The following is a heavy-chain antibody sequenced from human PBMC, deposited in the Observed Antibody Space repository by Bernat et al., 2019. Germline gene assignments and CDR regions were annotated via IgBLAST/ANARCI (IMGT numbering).Heavy chain of an antibody. V-gene: IGHV4-31*03. CDR1: GGSISSGGYY. D-gene: IGHD3-3*01. J-gene: IGHJ4*02. Sequence: QVQLQESGPGLVKPSQTLSLTCTVSGGSISSGGYYWSWIRQHPRKGLEWIGYIYYSGSTYYNPSLKSRVTISVDTSKNQFSLKLSSVTAADTAVYYCARDYSGSGYYGDFDYWGQGTLVTVSS. CDR2: IYYSGST. CDR3: ARDYSGSGYYGDFDY.